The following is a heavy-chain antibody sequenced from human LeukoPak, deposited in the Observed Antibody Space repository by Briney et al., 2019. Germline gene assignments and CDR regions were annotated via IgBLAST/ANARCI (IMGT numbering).Heavy chain of an antibody. CDR1: GGSISSGDYY. CDR3: ARGVMGFSYYYYMDV. J-gene: IGHJ6*03. CDR2: IYYSGST. D-gene: IGHD2-8*01. V-gene: IGHV4-30-4*02. Sequence: PSETLSLTCTVSGGSISSGDYYWSWIRQPPGKGLEWIGYIYYSGSTYYNPSLASRATISVDTSKNHFSLRLRSVSTADTAIYYCARGVMGFSYYYYMDVWGKGTTVTVSS.